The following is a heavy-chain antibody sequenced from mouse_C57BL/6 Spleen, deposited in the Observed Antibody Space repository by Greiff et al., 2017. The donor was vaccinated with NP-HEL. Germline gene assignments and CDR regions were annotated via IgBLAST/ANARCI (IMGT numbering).Heavy chain of an antibody. V-gene: IGHV1-22*01. CDR1: GYTFTDYN. CDR3: ATGLYAMDY. Sequence: EVQRVESGPELVKPGASVKMSCKASGYTFTDYNMHWVKQSHGKSLEWIGYINPNNGGTSYNQKFKGKATLTVNKSSSTAYMELRSLTSEDSAVYYCATGLYAMDYWGQGTSVTVSS. CDR2: INPNNGGT. J-gene: IGHJ4*01.